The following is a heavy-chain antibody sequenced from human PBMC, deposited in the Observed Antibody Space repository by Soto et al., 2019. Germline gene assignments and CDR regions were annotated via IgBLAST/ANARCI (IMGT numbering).Heavy chain of an antibody. Sequence: QVQLQQWGAGLLKPSETLSLTCAVFGGSFSGYYWSWIRQPPGKGLEWIGEISHSGSTNYNPSLKSRVTISVDTSKNQFSLNLNSVTAADTAVDYCARGVQRRGAGYWGQGTLVTVSS. CDR1: GGSFSGYY. J-gene: IGHJ4*02. D-gene: IGHD3-10*01. V-gene: IGHV4-34*01. CDR2: ISHSGST. CDR3: ARGVQRRGAGY.